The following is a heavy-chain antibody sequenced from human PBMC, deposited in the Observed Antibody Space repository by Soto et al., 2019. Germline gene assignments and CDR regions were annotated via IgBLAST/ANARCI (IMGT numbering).Heavy chain of an antibody. V-gene: IGHV4-34*01. J-gene: IGHJ6*03. CDR3: ASTHYYYYYMDV. CDR1: GGSFSGYY. CDR2: INHSGST. Sequence: TSETLSLTCAVYGGSFSGYYWSWIRQPPGKGLEWIGEINHSGSTNYNPSLKSRVTISVGTSKNQFSLKLSSVTAADTAVYYCASTHYYYYYMDVWGKGTTVTVSS.